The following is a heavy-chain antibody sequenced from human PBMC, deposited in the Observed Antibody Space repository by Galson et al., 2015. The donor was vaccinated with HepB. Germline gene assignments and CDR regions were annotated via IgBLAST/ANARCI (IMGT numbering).Heavy chain of an antibody. J-gene: IGHJ4*02. CDR1: GGTFSSYT. CDR3: ARDPPPYGSGSGAANGETLDFDY. Sequence: SVKVSCKASGGTFSSYTISWVRQAPGQGLEWMGRIIPILGIANYAQKFQGRVTITADKSTSTAYMELGSLRSEDTAVYYCARDPPPYGSGSGAANGETLDFDYWGQGTLVTVSS. CDR2: IIPILGIA. V-gene: IGHV1-69*04. D-gene: IGHD3-10*01.